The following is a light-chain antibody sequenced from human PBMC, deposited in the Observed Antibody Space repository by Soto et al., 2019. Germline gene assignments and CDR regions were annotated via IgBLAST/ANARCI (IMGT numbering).Light chain of an antibody. J-gene: IGKJ1*01. CDR3: QQYYSYLPT. CDR1: RGISSY. CDR2: AAS. V-gene: IGKV1-8*01. Sequence: AIRMTQSPSSFSASTGDRVTITCRASRGISSYLAWYQQKPGKAPKLLIYAASTLQSGVPSRFSGSGSGTDFTLTISCLQSEDFATYYCQQYYSYLPTFGQGTKVEIK.